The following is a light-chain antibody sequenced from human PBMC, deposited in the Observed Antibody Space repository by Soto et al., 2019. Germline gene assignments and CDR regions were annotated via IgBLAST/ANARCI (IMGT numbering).Light chain of an antibody. J-gene: IGKJ1*01. V-gene: IGKV1-5*03. CDR3: QQYNSYSWT. CDR1: QTISSW. Sequence: DIQMTQSPSTLSGSVGDRVTITCRASQTISSWLAWYQQKPGKAPKLLIYKASTLKSGVPSRFSGSGPGTEFTLTISSLQPDDFATYYCQQYNSYSWTFGQGTKVDI. CDR2: KAS.